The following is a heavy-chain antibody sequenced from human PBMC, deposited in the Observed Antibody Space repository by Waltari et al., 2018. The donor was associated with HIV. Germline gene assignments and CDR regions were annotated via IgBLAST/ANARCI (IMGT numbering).Heavy chain of an antibody. Sequence: QVQLQESGPGLVKPSETLSLTCTVSGGSISSYYWSWIRQPQGKGLEWIGYFYYIGSTNYHPSLRSRGTISVDTSKNQFSRKLSSVTASDTAVYYCARAARGYDSSEGRNWFDPWGQGTLVTVSS. CDR1: GGSISSYY. V-gene: IGHV4-59*01. CDR2: FYYIGST. D-gene: IGHD3-22*01. CDR3: ARAARGYDSSEGRNWFDP. J-gene: IGHJ5*02.